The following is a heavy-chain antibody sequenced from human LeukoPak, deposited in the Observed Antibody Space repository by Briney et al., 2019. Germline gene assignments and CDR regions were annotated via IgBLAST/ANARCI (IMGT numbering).Heavy chain of an antibody. CDR3: ARLRRNSDRSGFYYYYDN. CDR1: GFTFSSYS. CDR2: INTVASYI. D-gene: IGHD3-22*01. J-gene: IGHJ4*02. Sequence: GGSLRLSCAASGFTFSSYSFNWVRQAPGKGLEWVSSINTVASYIYYADSVRGRFTISRDNAENSLWLQMNGLRAEDSAIYYCARLRRNSDRSGFYYYYDNWGQGTLVTVSS. V-gene: IGHV3-21*01.